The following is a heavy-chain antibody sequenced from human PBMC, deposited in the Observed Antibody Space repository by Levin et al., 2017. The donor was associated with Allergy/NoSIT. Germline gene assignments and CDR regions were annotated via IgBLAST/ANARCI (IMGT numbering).Heavy chain of an antibody. V-gene: IGHV3-23*01. CDR1: GFTFSSYA. D-gene: IGHD3-22*01. CDR2: ISGNGDST. Sequence: GGSLRLSCAASGFTFSSYAMQWVRQAPGKGLEWVSGISGNGDSTYYADSVKGRFTISRDNSKNTLYLQMNSLRAEDTAIYYCAKGHYYDSSGFLYKSDAFDMWGQGTMVTVSS. CDR3: AKGHYYDSSGFLYKSDAFDM. J-gene: IGHJ3*02.